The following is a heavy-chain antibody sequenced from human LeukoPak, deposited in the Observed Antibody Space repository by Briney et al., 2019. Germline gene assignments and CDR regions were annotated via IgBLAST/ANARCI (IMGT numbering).Heavy chain of an antibody. V-gene: IGHV3-48*03. Sequence: GGSLGLSCAASGFTFSSYEMNWVRQAPGKGLEWVSYISSSGSTVYYADSVKGRFTISRDNAKNSLYLQMNSLRAEDTAVYYCARASYYYGSGSSPLDYWGQGTLVTVSS. CDR2: ISSSGSTV. J-gene: IGHJ4*02. CDR3: ARASYYYGSGSSPLDY. D-gene: IGHD3-10*01. CDR1: GFTFSSYE.